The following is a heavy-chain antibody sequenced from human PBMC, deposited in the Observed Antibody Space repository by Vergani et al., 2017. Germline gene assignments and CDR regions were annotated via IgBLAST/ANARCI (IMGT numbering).Heavy chain of an antibody. Sequence: QVKLQASGPGLVKPSETLSLTCTVSGASVNSYYWSWIRQPPGKGLEWMGYVPFRGDTLYDPSVKGRMTISLNTSSNQFSLYLTAATAADTAVYYCARSRIYYGAGSPDYWGQGTLVTVSS. CDR1: GASVNSYY. CDR2: VPFRGDT. J-gene: IGHJ4*02. D-gene: IGHD3-10*01. CDR3: ARSRIYYGAGSPDY. V-gene: IGHV4-59*02.